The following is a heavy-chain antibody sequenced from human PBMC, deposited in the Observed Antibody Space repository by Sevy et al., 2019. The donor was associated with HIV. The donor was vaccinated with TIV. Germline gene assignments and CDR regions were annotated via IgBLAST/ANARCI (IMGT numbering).Heavy chain of an antibody. V-gene: IGHV3-7*01. CDR2: IKQDGSEK. D-gene: IGHD3-10*01. CDR3: AREGFGAPIYGMDV. J-gene: IGHJ6*02. CDR1: GFTFSSYW. Sequence: GGSLRLSCAASGFTFSSYWMSWVRQAPGKGLEWVANIKQDGSEKYYVDSVKGRFTISRDNAKNSLYLQMNSLRAEDTAVYYCAREGFGAPIYGMDVWGQGTTVTVSS.